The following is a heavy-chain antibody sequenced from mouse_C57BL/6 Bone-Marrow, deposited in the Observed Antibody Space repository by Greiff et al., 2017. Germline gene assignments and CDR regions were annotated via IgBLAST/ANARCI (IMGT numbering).Heavy chain of an antibody. Sequence: DVQLQESGPGLVKPSQSLSLTCSVTGYSITSGYYWNWIRQFPGNKLEWMGYLSYDGSNNYNPSLKNRISITRDTSKNQFFLKLNSVTTEDTATYYCARGGVTTDWGQGTTLTVSS. CDR2: LSYDGSN. J-gene: IGHJ2*01. V-gene: IGHV3-6*01. CDR3: ARGGVTTD. CDR1: GYSITSGYY. D-gene: IGHD1-1*01.